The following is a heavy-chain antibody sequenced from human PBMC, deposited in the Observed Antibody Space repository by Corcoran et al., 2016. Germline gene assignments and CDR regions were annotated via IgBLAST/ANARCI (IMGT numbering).Heavy chain of an antibody. Sequence: QLQLQESGPGLVKPSETLSLTCTVSGGSISSSSYYWGWIRQPPGKGLEWIGIIYYSGSTYYNPSLKSRVTISVDTSKNQFSLKLSSVTAADPAVYYCERGYYVFWSGEYNWFDPWGQGTLFTVSS. CDR3: ERGYYVFWSGEYNWFDP. CDR2: IYYSGST. J-gene: IGHJ5*02. CDR1: GGSISSSSYY. D-gene: IGHD3-3*01. V-gene: IGHV4-39*07.